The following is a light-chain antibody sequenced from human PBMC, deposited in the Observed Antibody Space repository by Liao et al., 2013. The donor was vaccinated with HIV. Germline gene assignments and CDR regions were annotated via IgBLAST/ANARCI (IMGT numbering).Light chain of an antibody. CDR1: KLGDKF. J-gene: IGLJ2*01. V-gene: IGLV3-1*01. Sequence: SYELTQPPSVSVSPGQTASITCSANKLGDKFACWYQQKPGQSPVLLIYQDTKRPSGIPERFSGSNSGNTATLTISGTQAMDEADYYCQAWDSTAGVFGGGTKLTVL. CDR2: QDT. CDR3: QAWDSTAGV.